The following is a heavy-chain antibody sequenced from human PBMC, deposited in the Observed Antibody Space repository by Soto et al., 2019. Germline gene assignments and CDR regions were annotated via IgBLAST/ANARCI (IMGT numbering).Heavy chain of an antibody. Sequence: SETLSLTCTVSGDSIRSYYWTWIRQPPGRGQEWIGHVYYGGSTNYNPSLQSRVTISLDTSKNQFSLRLTSMTAADAAVYYCAGEGALATFGVVWGQGTRVTVSS. CDR2: VYYGGST. D-gene: IGHD3-3*01. V-gene: IGHV4-59*01. CDR1: GDSIRSYY. J-gene: IGHJ4*02. CDR3: AGEGALATFGVV.